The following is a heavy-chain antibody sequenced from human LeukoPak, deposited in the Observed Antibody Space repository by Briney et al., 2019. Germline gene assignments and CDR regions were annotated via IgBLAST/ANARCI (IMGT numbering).Heavy chain of an antibody. CDR1: GDSISSSSYY. J-gene: IGHJ4*02. Sequence: SETLSLTCTVSGDSISSSSYYWGWIRQPPGKGLEWIGSIFYSGSTYYNPSLKSRITISLDTSKNQFSLKLRSVTAADTAVYYCARDKEWLAPFDYWGQGTLVTVSS. D-gene: IGHD6-19*01. V-gene: IGHV4-39*07. CDR2: IFYSGST. CDR3: ARDKEWLAPFDY.